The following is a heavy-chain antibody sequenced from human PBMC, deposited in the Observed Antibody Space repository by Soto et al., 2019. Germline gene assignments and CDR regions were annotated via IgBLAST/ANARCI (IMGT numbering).Heavy chain of an antibody. D-gene: IGHD6-19*01. CDR1: CGSSSSRGYF. CDR2: VYYSGST. J-gene: IGHJ4*02. Sequence: SETLCLTCTVSCGSSSSRGYFRGCIRQPPGKGLEWIGTVYYSGSTYYNPSLRSRVTISVDTSKNQFSLKLNTVTAADTAVYYCVRRGGAVAGTSRFDSWGQGMLVTVSS. V-gene: IGHV4-39*01. CDR3: VRRGGAVAGTSRFDS.